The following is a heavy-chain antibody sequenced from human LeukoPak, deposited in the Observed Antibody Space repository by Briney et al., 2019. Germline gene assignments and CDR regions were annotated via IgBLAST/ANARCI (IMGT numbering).Heavy chain of an antibody. CDR3: ARDRADSSGWFNYWYFAL. CDR1: GFTFSSYS. V-gene: IGHV3-53*01. CDR2: IYSGGST. J-gene: IGHJ2*01. D-gene: IGHD6-19*01. Sequence: GGSLRLSCAASGFTFSSYSMNWVRQAPGKGLEWVSAIYSGGSTYYADSVKGRFTISRDNSKNTLYLQMNSLRTEDTAVYYCARDRADSSGWFNYWYFALWGRGTLVTVSS.